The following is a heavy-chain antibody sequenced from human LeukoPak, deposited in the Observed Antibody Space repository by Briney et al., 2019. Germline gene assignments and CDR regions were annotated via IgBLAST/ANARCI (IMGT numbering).Heavy chain of an antibody. V-gene: IGHV3-7*01. CDR3: ARGPNFGSRVDYYDY. D-gene: IGHD3-10*01. CDR1: GFILRSHW. CDR2: IKQDGSEE. Sequence: GGSLRLSCAASGFILRSHWMSWVRQAPGRGLEWVAHIKQDGSEEQYVDSVEGRFILSRDDAKNSVYLQMNSLRVDDTAVYYCARGPNFGSRVDYYDYWGQGTPVTVSS. J-gene: IGHJ4*02.